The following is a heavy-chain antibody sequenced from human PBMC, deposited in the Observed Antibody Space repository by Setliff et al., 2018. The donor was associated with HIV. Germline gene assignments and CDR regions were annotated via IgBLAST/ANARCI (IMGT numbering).Heavy chain of an antibody. CDR2: IKQDGSEE. Sequence: PGGSLRLSCAASGFTFSTYWMIWVRQAPGKGLEWVAKIKQDGSEEYYVDSVKGRFTISRDNAKNSVYLQMNSLRVEDTAIYYCFLRSTITSWGRGALVTVSS. V-gene: IGHV3-7*03. CDR3: FLRSTITS. D-gene: IGHD5-12*01. J-gene: IGHJ4*02. CDR1: GFTFSTYW.